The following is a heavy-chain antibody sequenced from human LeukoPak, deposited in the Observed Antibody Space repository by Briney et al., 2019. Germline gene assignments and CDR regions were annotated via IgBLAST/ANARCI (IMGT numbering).Heavy chain of an antibody. CDR2: IYYSGST. V-gene: IGHV4-59*01. CDR1: GGSTSSYY. J-gene: IGHJ6*02. Sequence: SETLSLTCTVSGGSTSSYYWSWIRQPPGKGLEWIGNIYYSGSTNYNPSLRSRVTISVDTSKNQCSLKLSSVTAADTAVYYCARGGDPHYGMDVWGQGTTVTVSS. D-gene: IGHD2-21*01. CDR3: ARGGDPHYGMDV.